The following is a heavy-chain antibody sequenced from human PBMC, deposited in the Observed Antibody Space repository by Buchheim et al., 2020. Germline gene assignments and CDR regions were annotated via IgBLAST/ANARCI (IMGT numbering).Heavy chain of an antibody. Sequence: EVQLEESGGGLVLPGGSLRLSCAVAGFTFSSFEMNWVRQAPGKGLEWVSYISSSGSTKYYADSVKGRFTISRDNAENSMYLQMNSLRVEDTAAYYCASLKGRTGTGYGMDVWGQGTT. D-gene: IGHD1-1*01. V-gene: IGHV3-48*03. CDR1: GFTFSSFE. CDR2: ISSSGSTK. J-gene: IGHJ6*02. CDR3: ASLKGRTGTGYGMDV.